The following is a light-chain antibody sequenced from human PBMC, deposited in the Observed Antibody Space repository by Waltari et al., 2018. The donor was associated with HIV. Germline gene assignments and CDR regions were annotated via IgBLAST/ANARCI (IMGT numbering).Light chain of an antibody. V-gene: IGKV4-1*01. CDR1: HSVFYTPNAKNY. Sequence: DVVMTQSPDALAWSLGEGATINCKATHSVFYTPNAKNYIAWYQERPGQAPKLLIYWASSRKFGVFARFSGRGSGTNFTLTITSLQAEDVAVYYCQQYYSPPPTFGQGTKVEIK. CDR2: WAS. J-gene: IGKJ1*01. CDR3: QQYYSPPPT.